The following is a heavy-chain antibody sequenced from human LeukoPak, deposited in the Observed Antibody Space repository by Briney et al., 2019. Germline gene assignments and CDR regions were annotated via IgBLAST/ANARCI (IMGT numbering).Heavy chain of an antibody. CDR3: ARDTRYCSGGSCYRHIDY. J-gene: IGHJ4*02. V-gene: IGHV4-31*03. CDR1: GGSISSGGYS. Sequence: TSQTLSLTCTVSGGSISSGGYSWSWIRQHPGKGPEWIGYIYYSGSTYYNPSLKSRVTISVDTSKNQFSLKLSSVTAADTAVYYCARDTRYCSGGSCYRHIDYWGQGTLVTVSS. CDR2: IYYSGST. D-gene: IGHD2-15*01.